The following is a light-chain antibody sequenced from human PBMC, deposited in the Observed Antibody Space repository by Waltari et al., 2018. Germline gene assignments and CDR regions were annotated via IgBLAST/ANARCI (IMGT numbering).Light chain of an antibody. CDR2: EVS. CDR3: SSYGGSNTVV. Sequence: QSALTQPPSASGSPGQSVTISCTGTSSDVGAYNYVSWYQQHPGKAPKLMISEVSKRLSGVPDRFSGSKSGNTASLTVSGLQSEDEADYYCSSYGGSNTVVFGGGTKRTVL. J-gene: IGLJ2*01. V-gene: IGLV2-8*01. CDR1: SSDVGAYNY.